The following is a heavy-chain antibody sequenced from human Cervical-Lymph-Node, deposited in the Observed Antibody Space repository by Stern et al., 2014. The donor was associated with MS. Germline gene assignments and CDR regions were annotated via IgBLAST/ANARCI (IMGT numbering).Heavy chain of an antibody. CDR3: ARQGYCSGATCYYWYFDL. V-gene: IGHV4-39*01. CDR1: GGSMTSYH. CDR2: VYFSGST. J-gene: IGHJ2*01. Sequence: QVQLQESGPGLVKPSETLSLTCIVSGGSMTSYHWGWIRQPPGKGLEWIGTVYFSGSTYYNPSLKNRVHISAHNNQFSLKLPSVTAADTAVYYCARQGYCSGATCYYWYFDLWGRGTLVTVSS. D-gene: IGHD2-15*01.